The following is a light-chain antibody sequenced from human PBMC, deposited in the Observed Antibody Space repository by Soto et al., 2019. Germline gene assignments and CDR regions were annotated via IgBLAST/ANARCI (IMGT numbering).Light chain of an antibody. CDR2: DVS. CDR3: AAWDDSMSGYV. V-gene: IGLV2-14*01. J-gene: IGLJ1*01. CDR1: SSDVGGYIS. Sequence: QSVLTQPASVSGSPGQSITISCTGTSSDVGGYISVSWYQQHPGKAPKLMIYDVSNRPSGVSNRFSGSKSGNTASLTISGLRYEDEADYYCAAWDDSMSGYVFGTGNKVTVL.